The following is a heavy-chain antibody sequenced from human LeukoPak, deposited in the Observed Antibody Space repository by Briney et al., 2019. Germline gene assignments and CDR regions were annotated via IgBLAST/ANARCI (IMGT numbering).Heavy chain of an antibody. Sequence: EGSLRLSCEVSGFTFSRHSMSWVRKAPGKGLEWVSYISSSSSTIYYADSVKGRFTISRDNAKNSLYLQMNSLRAEDTAVYYCARVGWEPFYYYYYYMDVWGKGTTVTVSS. J-gene: IGHJ6*03. D-gene: IGHD1-26*01. CDR2: ISSSSSTI. CDR1: GFTFSRHS. V-gene: IGHV3-48*01. CDR3: ARVGWEPFYYYYYYMDV.